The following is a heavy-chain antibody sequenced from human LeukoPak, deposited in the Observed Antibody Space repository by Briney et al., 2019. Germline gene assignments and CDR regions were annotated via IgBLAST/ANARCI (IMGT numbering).Heavy chain of an antibody. CDR2: TNPNTGGT. Sequence: ASVKVSCKASGYTFTAYYMHWVRQAPGQGLEWMGWTNPNTGGTNYAPKFQGRVTMTRDTSISTAYMVLSSLTFDDTAVYYCARDDNFQFDSWGQGTLVTVSS. CDR1: GYTFTAYY. J-gene: IGHJ4*02. CDR3: ARDDNFQFDS. V-gene: IGHV1-2*02. D-gene: IGHD1-1*01.